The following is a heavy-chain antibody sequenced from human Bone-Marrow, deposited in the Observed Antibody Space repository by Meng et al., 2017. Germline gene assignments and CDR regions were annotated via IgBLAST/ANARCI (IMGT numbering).Heavy chain of an antibody. Sequence: EGQLVESGGGFVKPGGSLRLSCAASGFTFSNAWMTWVRQAPGKGLEWIGRMKSNVDGGTVDYAAAVKGRFFISRDDSENTFYLQMNSLKTEDTAVYYCSGHVDYWGHGTLVPSPQ. CDR1: GFTFSNAW. CDR2: MKSNVDGGTV. V-gene: IGHV3-15*01. J-gene: IGHJ4*01. CDR3: SGHVDY.